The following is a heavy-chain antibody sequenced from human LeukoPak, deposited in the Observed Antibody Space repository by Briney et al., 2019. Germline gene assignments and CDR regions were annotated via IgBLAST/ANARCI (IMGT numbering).Heavy chain of an antibody. CDR3: ARVKGAYCSGGSCYDYYFDY. CDR1: GFTFSNYW. J-gene: IGHJ4*02. D-gene: IGHD2-15*01. V-gene: IGHV3-21*01. CDR2: ITSSSSYI. Sequence: GGSLRLSCAASGFTFSNYWMHWVRQAPGKGLEWVSSITSSSSYIYYADSVKGRFTISRDNAKNSLYLQMNSLRVEDTAVYYCARVKGAYCSGGSCYDYYFDYWGQGTLVTVSS.